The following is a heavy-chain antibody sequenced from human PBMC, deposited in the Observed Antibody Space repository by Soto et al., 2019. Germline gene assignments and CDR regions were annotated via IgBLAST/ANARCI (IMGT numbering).Heavy chain of an antibody. CDR2: IGPYNGNT. V-gene: IGHV1-18*04. CDR1: GYTFTSYS. J-gene: IGHJ6*02. D-gene: IGHD2-2*02. Sequence: QVQLVQSGAEVREPGASVKVSCKASGYTFTSYSIGWVRQAPGQGLEWMGWIGPYNGNTNYAQKVQGRVTMTADTSTRTAYRELRSLRSDDTAVYFCARVACSSTSCYKISAYYGMDVWGQGTTVTVSS. CDR3: ARVACSSTSCYKISAYYGMDV.